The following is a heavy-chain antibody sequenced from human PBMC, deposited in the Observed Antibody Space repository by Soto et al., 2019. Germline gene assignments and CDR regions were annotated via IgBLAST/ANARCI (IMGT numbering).Heavy chain of an antibody. CDR1: GFTFSSYG. CDR3: AKTRKGFTMTMYYFDY. D-gene: IGHD3-22*01. Sequence: PGGSLSLSCAASGFTFSSYGMHWVRQAPGKGLERVEVISYDVSNKYYADSEKGRFTISRDNSKNTLYLQMNNLRDEDMVVYYCAKTRKGFTMTMYYFDYWGQGTLVTVSS. V-gene: IGHV3-30*18. CDR2: ISYDVSNK. J-gene: IGHJ4*02.